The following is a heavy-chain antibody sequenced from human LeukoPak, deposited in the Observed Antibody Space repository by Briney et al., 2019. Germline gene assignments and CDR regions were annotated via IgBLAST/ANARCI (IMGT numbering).Heavy chain of an antibody. Sequence: GGSLRLSCAAPGFNFGSYWMNWVRQAPGKGLEWLAIIKQDGSEKHYKGSVEGRFTISRDNAKNSLHLQMNSLRAEDTAVYYCAGGSGYLITSWGQGTLVTVSS. J-gene: IGHJ5*02. D-gene: IGHD3-9*01. V-gene: IGHV3-7*01. CDR1: GFNFGSYW. CDR2: IKQDGSEK. CDR3: AGGSGYLITS.